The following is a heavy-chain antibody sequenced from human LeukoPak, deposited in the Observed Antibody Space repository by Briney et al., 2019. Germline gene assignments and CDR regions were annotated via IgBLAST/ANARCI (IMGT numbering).Heavy chain of an antibody. J-gene: IGHJ5*02. CDR1: GGSSSGYY. CDR3: ASHSSGFNWFDP. D-gene: IGHD6-19*01. Sequence: SETLSLTCAVYGGSSSGYYWSWIRQPPGKGLEWIGEINHSGSTNYNPSLKSRVTISVDTSKNQFSLKLSSVTAADTAVYYCASHSSGFNWFDPWGQGTLVTVSS. CDR2: INHSGST. V-gene: IGHV4-34*01.